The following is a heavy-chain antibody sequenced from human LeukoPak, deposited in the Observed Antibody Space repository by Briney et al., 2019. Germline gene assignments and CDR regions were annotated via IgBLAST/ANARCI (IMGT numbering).Heavy chain of an antibody. V-gene: IGHV4-30-2*01. J-gene: IGHJ4*02. CDR3: ARAGGRGVVTAIAY. CDR2: IYHSGST. Sequence: SETLSLTCTVSGGSIRSSYYYWGWIRRPPGKGLEWIGYIYHSGSTYYNPSLKSRVTISVDRSKNQFSLKLSSVTAADTAVYYCARAGGRGVVTAIAYWGQGTLVTVSS. CDR1: GGSIRSSYYY. D-gene: IGHD2-21*02.